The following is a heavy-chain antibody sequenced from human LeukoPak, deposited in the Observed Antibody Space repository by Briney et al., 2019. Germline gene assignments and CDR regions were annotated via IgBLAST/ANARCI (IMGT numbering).Heavy chain of an antibody. CDR1: GGSISSRSYY. V-gene: IGHV4-39*01. CDR2: IYYSGST. CDR3: ARLSPPYDINRLFDY. J-gene: IGHJ4*02. D-gene: IGHD3-22*01. Sequence: SETLSLTCTVSGGSISSRSYYWGWIRQPPGTGLEWIGNIYYSGSTYYNPSLKSRVTISVDTSKNQFSLKLSSVTAADTAMYYCARLSPPYDINRLFDYWGQGTLVTVSS.